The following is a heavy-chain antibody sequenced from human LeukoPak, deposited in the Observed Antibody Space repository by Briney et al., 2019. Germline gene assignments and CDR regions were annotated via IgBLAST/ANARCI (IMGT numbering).Heavy chain of an antibody. CDR3: ARGGNYLLDAFDI. D-gene: IGHD1-26*01. J-gene: IGHJ3*02. V-gene: IGHV3-74*01. Sequence: GGSLRLSCAASGFTFSSYWIHWVRQAPGKGLVWVSRINSDGSDTSYVDSVKGRFTISRDNAKNTVYLQMNSLRAEDTAVYYCARGGNYLLDAFDIWGQGTMVTVSS. CDR2: INSDGSDT. CDR1: GFTFSSYW.